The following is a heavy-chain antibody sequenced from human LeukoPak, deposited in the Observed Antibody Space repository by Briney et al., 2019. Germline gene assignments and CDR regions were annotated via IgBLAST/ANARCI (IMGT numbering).Heavy chain of an antibody. CDR1: GFTFSNYW. V-gene: IGHV3-74*01. Sequence: GESLRLSCAASGFTFSNYWMHWVPQAPGKGLEWVSRINSDETSTNYADSVKGRFTISRDNAKNTLYLQMNSLRAEDTAVYYCASRRSTSFDYWGQGTLVTVSS. CDR3: ASRRSTSFDY. J-gene: IGHJ4*02. CDR2: INSDETST. D-gene: IGHD5/OR15-5a*01.